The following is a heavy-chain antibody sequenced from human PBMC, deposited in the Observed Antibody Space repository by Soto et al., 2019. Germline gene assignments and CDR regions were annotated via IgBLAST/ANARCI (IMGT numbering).Heavy chain of an antibody. CDR2: IFYSGST. D-gene: IGHD1-1*01. J-gene: IGHJ4*02. CDR1: CGYIGDFY. V-gene: IGHV4-59*01. CDR3: ARHYPIGNNWNYFDY. Sequence: SQLLCLTWTVLCGYIGDFYGRWIRQTQGKGLEWIGYIFYSGSTNYNPSLEGRVTISVDTSKNQFSLKVSSVTAADTAVYYCARHYPIGNNWNYFDYWGQGTLVTVSS.